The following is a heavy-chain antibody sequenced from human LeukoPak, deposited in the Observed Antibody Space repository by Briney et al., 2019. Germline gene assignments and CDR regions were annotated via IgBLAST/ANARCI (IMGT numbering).Heavy chain of an antibody. V-gene: IGHV1-2*02. J-gene: IGHJ4*02. CDR2: INPNSGGT. CDR3: ARTYYYGSSAYYGSVDY. Sequence: ASVKVSCKASGYTFTGYYMHWVRPAPGQGLEWMGWINPNSGGTNYAQKLQGRLTMTTDTSTSTAYMELRSLSSDDTAVYYCARTYYYGSSAYYGSVDYWGQGTLVTVSS. D-gene: IGHD3-22*01. CDR1: GYTFTGYY.